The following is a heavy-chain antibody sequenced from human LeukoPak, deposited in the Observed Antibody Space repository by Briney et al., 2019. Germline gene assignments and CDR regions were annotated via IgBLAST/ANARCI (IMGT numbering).Heavy chain of an antibody. J-gene: IGHJ4*02. D-gene: IGHD3-10*01. V-gene: IGHV3-15*07. CDR3: TTGIRGD. CDR2: IASKTDGGAT. Sequence: SGGSLRLSCSASGLTVTNARMNWVRQAPGEGLDWVGRIASKTDGGATDYAAPVKGRFTISRDDSKNTLNLQMNSLKTEDTAVYYCTTGIRGDWGQGTLVTVSS. CDR1: GLTVTNAR.